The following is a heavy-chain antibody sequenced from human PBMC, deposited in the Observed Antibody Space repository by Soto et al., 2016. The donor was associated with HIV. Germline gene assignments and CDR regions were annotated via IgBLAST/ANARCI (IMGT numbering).Heavy chain of an antibody. CDR2: IIPIFGTA. V-gene: IGHV1-69*01. J-gene: IGHJ4*02. Sequence: QVQLEQSGAEVKKPGSSVKVSCKASGGTFSSYAISWVRQAPGQGLEWMGGIIPIFGTANYAQKSQGRVTITADESTSTAYMELSSLRSEDTAVYYCARDPGGYSYNGVFDYWGQGTLVTVSS. CDR3: ARDPGGYSYNGVFDY. D-gene: IGHD5-18*01. CDR1: GGTFSSYA.